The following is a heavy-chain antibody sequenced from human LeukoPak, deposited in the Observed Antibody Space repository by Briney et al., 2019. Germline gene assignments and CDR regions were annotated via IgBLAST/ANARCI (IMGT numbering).Heavy chain of an antibody. CDR1: GYSFTSYW. J-gene: IGHJ6*02. D-gene: IGHD3-22*01. CDR2: IYPGDSDT. Sequence: GEALEISFQGSGYSFTSYWIGWVRPMPGKGLEGMGIIYPGDSDTRYSPSFQGQVTISAAKSISTAYLQWSSLNASDTAMYYCARRRPYYYDSSGYLSYYYYGMDVWGQGTTVTVSS. V-gene: IGHV5-51*01. CDR3: ARRRPYYYDSSGYLSYYYYGMDV.